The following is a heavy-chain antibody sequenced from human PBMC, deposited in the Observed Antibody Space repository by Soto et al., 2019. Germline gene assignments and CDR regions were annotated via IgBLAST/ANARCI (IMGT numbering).Heavy chain of an antibody. J-gene: IGHJ4*02. Sequence: EVQLVESGGGLVKPGGSLRLSCAASGFTFANAWMSWVRQAPGKGLEWVGRVRSKADGGTTDYAAPVKGGFTISRDDSENTLYLQMNSLKIDDTAVYYCRRDWDYPVLWGQGTLVTVSS. CDR2: VRSKADGGTT. D-gene: IGHD1-7*01. V-gene: IGHV3-15*01. CDR3: RRDWDYPVL. CDR1: GFTFANAW.